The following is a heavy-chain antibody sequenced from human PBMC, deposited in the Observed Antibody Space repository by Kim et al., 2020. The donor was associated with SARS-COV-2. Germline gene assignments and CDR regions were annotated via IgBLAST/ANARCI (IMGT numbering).Heavy chain of an antibody. CDR1: GYTFTSYG. CDR3: ARALKVRGVPGWFDP. CDR2: ISAYNGNT. J-gene: IGHJ5*02. Sequence: ASVKVSCKASGYTFTSYGISWVRQAPGQGLEWMGWISAYNGNTNYAQKLQGRVTMTTDTSTSTAYMELRSLRSDDTAVYYCARALKVRGVPGWFDPWGQGTLVTVSS. D-gene: IGHD3-10*01. V-gene: IGHV1-18*01.